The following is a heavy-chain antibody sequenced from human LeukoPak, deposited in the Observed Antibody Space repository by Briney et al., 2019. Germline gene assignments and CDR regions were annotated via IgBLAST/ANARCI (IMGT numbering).Heavy chain of an antibody. V-gene: IGHV4-38-2*02. D-gene: IGHD3-3*01. J-gene: IGHJ4*02. CDR2: IYHSGST. Sequence: PSETLSLTCTVSAYSISSGYYWGWIRQPPGKGLEWIGSIYHSGSTYYNPSLKSRVTISVDTSKNQFSLRLRSVTAADTAVYYCARGKRSRDDFWRGDKYYFDYWGQGTLVTVSS. CDR3: ARGKRSRDDFWRGDKYYFDY. CDR1: AYSISSGYY.